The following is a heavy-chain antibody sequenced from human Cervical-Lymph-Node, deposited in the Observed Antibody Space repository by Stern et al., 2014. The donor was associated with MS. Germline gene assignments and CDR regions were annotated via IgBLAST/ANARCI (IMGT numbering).Heavy chain of an antibody. CDR3: AREMRRFLEWQYCFFGIDV. CDR2: ITCDGSNQ. CDR1: GFTFSSHT. Sequence: QVQLVQSGGGVVQPGRSLRLSCAASGFTFSSHTLNWVRPAPGKGLEWVAFITCDGSNQYYAYSVRVRFTISRDNSKNTLYLQMNILKSEDTAVYYCAREMRRFLEWQYCFFGIDVWGQGTTVTVSS. D-gene: IGHD3-3*01. J-gene: IGHJ6*02. V-gene: IGHV3-30-3*01.